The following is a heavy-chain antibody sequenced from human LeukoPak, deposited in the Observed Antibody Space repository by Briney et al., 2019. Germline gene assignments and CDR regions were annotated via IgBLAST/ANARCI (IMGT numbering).Heavy chain of an antibody. CDR1: GFTVSSNY. CDR2: IYSGGST. D-gene: IGHD3-22*01. J-gene: IGHJ3*02. V-gene: IGHV3-53*01. Sequence: PGGSLRLSCAASGFTVSSNYMSWVRQAPGKGLEWVSVIYSGGSTYYADSVKGRFTISRDNSKNTLYLQMNSLRAEDTAVYYCARESGDDSSGYWGAFDIWGQGTMVTVSS. CDR3: ARESGDDSSGYWGAFDI.